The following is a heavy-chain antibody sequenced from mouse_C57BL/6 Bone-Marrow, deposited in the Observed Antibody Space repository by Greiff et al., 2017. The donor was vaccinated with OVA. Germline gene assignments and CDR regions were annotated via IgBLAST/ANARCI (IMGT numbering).Heavy chain of an antibody. CDR2: IRSKSSNYAT. Sequence: DVKLVESGGGLVQPKGSLKLSCAASGFTFNTYAMHWVRQAPGKGLEWVARIRSKSSNYATYYADSVKDRFTISRDDSQSMLYLQMNNLKTEDTAMYYCVRDENLGYYYGSSGAYWGQGTLVTVSA. CDR1: GFTFNTYA. CDR3: VRDENLGYYYGSSGAY. V-gene: IGHV10-3*01. D-gene: IGHD1-1*01. J-gene: IGHJ3*01.